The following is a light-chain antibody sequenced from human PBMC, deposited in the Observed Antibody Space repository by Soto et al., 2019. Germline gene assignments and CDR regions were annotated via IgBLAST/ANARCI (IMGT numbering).Light chain of an antibody. CDR2: RAS. CDR1: QSIGSN. J-gene: IGKJ2*01. V-gene: IGKV3-15*01. Sequence: VMTQSPATLSVSPGERATLSCRASQSIGSNLAWYQQKPGQPPRLLISRASTRATGVPASFSGSGSGKEFTHTVSSLQSEDSAVYYCQQYYHWPPFTFGQGTKVDIK. CDR3: QQYYHWPPFT.